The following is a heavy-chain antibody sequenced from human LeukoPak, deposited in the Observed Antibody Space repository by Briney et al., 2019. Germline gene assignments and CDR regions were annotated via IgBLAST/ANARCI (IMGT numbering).Heavy chain of an antibody. V-gene: IGHV1-2*02. CDR1: RYTFTGYY. Sequence: ASVKVSCKASRYTFTGYYMHWVRQAPGQGLEWMGWINPNSGGTNYAQKFQGRVTMTRDTSISTAYMELSRLRSDDTAVYYCAREWGVWGIVVVPAAGFDYWGQGTLVTVSS. J-gene: IGHJ4*02. CDR2: INPNSGGT. D-gene: IGHD2-2*01. CDR3: AREWGVWGIVVVPAAGFDY.